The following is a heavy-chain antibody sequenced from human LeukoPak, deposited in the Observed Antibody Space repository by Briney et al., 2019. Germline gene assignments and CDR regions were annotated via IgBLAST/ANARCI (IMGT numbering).Heavy chain of an antibody. V-gene: IGHV3-30*02. J-gene: IGHJ6*02. Sequence: GGSLRLSCVSSGFIFRSYAVTWVRQAPGKGLEWVAFIRYDGSNKYYADSVKGRFTISRDNSKNTLYPQMNSLRAEDTAVYYCARDSPHTMIVVVSPQHSLYGMDVWGQGTTVTVSS. CDR3: ARDSPHTMIVVVSPQHSLYGMDV. CDR2: IRYDGSNK. CDR1: GFIFRSYA. D-gene: IGHD3-22*01.